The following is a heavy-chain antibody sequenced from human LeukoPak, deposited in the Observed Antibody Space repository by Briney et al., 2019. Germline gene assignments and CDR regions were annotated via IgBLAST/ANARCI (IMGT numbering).Heavy chain of an antibody. Sequence: GGSLRLSCAASGFTFSSYSMNGVRQAPGKGLEWVSYISSTSATIYYADSVKGRFTISRDNAKNSLYLQMNSLRAEDTAVYYCSTYRCSSTSCSSRDAFDIWGQGTMVTVSS. J-gene: IGHJ3*02. CDR3: STYRCSSTSCSSRDAFDI. V-gene: IGHV3-48*01. D-gene: IGHD2-2*01. CDR1: GFTFSSYS. CDR2: ISSTSATI.